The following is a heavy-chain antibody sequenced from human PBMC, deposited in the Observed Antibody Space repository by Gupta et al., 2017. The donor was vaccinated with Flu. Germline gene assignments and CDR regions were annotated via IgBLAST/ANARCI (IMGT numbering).Heavy chain of an antibody. Sequence: VRQAPGKGLEWVSFISSSSTWIYYADSVKGRFTISRDNAKNSLYLQMNSLRAEDTAVYYCARDQIPADGAGVRLPYYFDYWGQGTLATVSS. CDR3: ARDQIPADGAGVRLPYYFDY. J-gene: IGHJ4*02. V-gene: IGHV3-21*06. D-gene: IGHD3-16*01. CDR2: ISSSSTWI.